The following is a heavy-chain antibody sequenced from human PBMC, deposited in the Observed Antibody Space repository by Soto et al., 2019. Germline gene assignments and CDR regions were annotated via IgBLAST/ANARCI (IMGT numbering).Heavy chain of an antibody. V-gene: IGHV1-18*04. CDR3: ASGGYSYGYRPGYYFDY. CDR1: GYTFTSYG. CDR2: ISAYNGNT. D-gene: IGHD5-18*01. Sequence: GASVKVSCKASGYTFTSYGISWVRQAPGQGLEWMGWISAYNGNTNYAQKLQGRVTMTRDTSTSTAYMELRSLRSDDTAVYQCASGGYSYGYRPGYYFDYWGQGTLVTVSS. J-gene: IGHJ4*02.